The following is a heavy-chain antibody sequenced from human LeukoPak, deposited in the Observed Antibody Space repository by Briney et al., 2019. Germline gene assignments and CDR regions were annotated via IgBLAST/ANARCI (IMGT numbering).Heavy chain of an antibody. CDR3: ARDGSGSYTPGGWFDP. V-gene: IGHV1-8*01. CDR2: MNPNTGNT. J-gene: IGHJ5*02. Sequence: ASVKVSCKTSGYTFTNYDINWVRQASGQGLEWMGWMNPNTGNTGYAQKFQGRVTMTRDTSTSTAYMELRNLRSEDTAVYYCARDGSGSYTPGGWFDPWGQGTLVTVSS. CDR1: GYTFTNYD. D-gene: IGHD3-10*01.